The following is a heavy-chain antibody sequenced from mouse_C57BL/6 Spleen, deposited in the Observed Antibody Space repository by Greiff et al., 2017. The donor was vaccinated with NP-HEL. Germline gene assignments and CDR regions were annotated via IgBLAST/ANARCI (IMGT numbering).Heavy chain of an antibody. CDR1: GYTFTRYW. D-gene: IGHD1-1*01. J-gene: IGHJ2*01. V-gene: IGHV1-52*01. CDR3: ARVRHDGSSFDY. Sequence: QVQLQQPGAELVRPGASVKLSCKASGYTFTRYWMHWVKQRPIQGLEWIGNIAPSDSETKYNQKFKGKATLTIDKSYRTAYMQISSLTSEDSAVYYCARVRHDGSSFDYWGQGTTLTVSS. CDR2: IAPSDSET.